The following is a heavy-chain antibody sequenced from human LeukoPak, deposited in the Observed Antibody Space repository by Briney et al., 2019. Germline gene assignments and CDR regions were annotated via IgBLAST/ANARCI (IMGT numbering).Heavy chain of an antibody. CDR1: GFTFSSYG. J-gene: IGHJ4*02. D-gene: IGHD3-22*01. V-gene: IGHV3-30*18. CDR3: AKDCRFNNYYDSSGYAYFDY. Sequence: GRSLRLSCAASGFTFSSYGMHWVRQAPGKGLEWVAVISYDGSNKYYADSVKGRFTISRDNSKNTLYLQMNSLRAEDTAVYYCAKDCRFNNYYDSSGYAYFDYWGQGTLVTVSS. CDR2: ISYDGSNK.